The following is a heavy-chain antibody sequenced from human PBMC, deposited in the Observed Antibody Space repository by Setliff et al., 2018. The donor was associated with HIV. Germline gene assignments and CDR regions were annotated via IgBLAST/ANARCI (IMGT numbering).Heavy chain of an antibody. CDR1: GFTFTGYY. V-gene: IGHV1-2*02. CDR3: ARDTHYFDRRDYYFYIDV. D-gene: IGHD3-22*01. J-gene: IGHJ6*03. Sequence: GASVKVSCKASGFTFTGYYIHWVRQAPGQGLECMGWITPNSGGTIYAQKFQGRVTITADESTSTAYMELSSLTSEDTAVYYCARDTHYFDRRDYYFYIDVWGKGTTVTVSS. CDR2: ITPNSGGT.